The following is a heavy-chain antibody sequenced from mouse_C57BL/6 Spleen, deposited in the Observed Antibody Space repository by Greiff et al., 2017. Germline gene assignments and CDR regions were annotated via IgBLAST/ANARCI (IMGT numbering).Heavy chain of an antibody. J-gene: IGHJ4*01. CDR2: IDPETGGT. Sequence: VQLQESGAELVRPGASVTPSCKASGYPFTDYGMHWVKQTPVHGLEWVGAIDPETGGTAYHRKFKGKAILTADKSSSTAYMELRSLTSEDSAVYYCTRRAMGYWGQGTSVTVSS. V-gene: IGHV1-15*01. CDR1: GYPFTDYG. CDR3: TRRAMGY.